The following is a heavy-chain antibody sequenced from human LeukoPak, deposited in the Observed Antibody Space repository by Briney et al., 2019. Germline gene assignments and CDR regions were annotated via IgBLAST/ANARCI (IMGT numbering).Heavy chain of an antibody. CDR3: AKTYSRESGYDFFFHY. J-gene: IGHJ4*02. CDR1: GFTFNHFA. V-gene: IGHV3-33*06. D-gene: IGHD5-12*01. Sequence: GGSLRLSCAASGFTFNHFAIHWVRQAPGKGLEWVAIIWYDGSNKYYADSVKGRFTISRDNSKNTLYLQMNSLRVEDTAVYYCAKTYSRESGYDFFFHYWGQGTRVTVSS. CDR2: IWYDGSNK.